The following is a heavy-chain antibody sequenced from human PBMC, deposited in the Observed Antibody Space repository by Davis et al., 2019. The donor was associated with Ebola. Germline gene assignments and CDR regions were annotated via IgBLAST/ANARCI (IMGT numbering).Heavy chain of an antibody. D-gene: IGHD3-10*01. CDR3: ARDGTITMVRGVIITKSPDAFDI. CDR2: IWYDGSNK. V-gene: IGHV3-33*01. J-gene: IGHJ3*02. Sequence: PGGSLRLSCAASGFTFSSYGMHWVRQAPGKGLEWVAVIWYDGSNKYYADSVKGRFTISRDNSKNTLYLQMNSLRAEDTAVYYCARDGTITMVRGVIITKSPDAFDIWGQGTMVTVSS. CDR1: GFTFSSYG.